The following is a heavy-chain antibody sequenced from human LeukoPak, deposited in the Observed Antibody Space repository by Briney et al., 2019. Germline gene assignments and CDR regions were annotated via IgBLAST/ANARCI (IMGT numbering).Heavy chain of an antibody. CDR3: ARAVQYEASQDAFDI. CDR2: ISSSSSYI. J-gene: IGHJ3*02. Sequence: PGGSLRLSCAASGFTFSSYSMNWVRQAPGKGLEWVSSISSSSSYIYYADSVKGRFTISRDNAKNSLYLQMNSLRAEDTAVYYCARAVQYEASQDAFDIWGQGTMVTVSS. D-gene: IGHD3-3*01. CDR1: GFTFSSYS. V-gene: IGHV3-21*01.